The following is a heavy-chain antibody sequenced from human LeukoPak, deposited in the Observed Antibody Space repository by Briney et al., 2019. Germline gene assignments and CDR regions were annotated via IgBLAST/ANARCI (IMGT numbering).Heavy chain of an antibody. V-gene: IGHV4-39*01. CDR3: ARHEGHQWLIYFDY. CDR2: IYYSGST. CDR1: GGSISGSPHY. D-gene: IGHD6-19*01. Sequence: PSESLSLTCAVSGGSISGSPHYWGWTRQPPGKGLECIGSIYYSGSTYYNPSLKSRVTMSVDTSRNQFSLKLDSVTSADTAVYYCARHEGHQWLIYFDYWGQGTLVTVSS. J-gene: IGHJ4*02.